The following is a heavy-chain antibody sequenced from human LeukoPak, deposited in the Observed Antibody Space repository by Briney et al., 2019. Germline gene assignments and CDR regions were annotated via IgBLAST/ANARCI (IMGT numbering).Heavy chain of an antibody. J-gene: IGHJ4*02. Sequence: GRSLRLSCAASGFTFSSYGMHWVRQAPGKGLEWVAVIWYDGSNKYYADSVKGRFTISRDNSKNTLYLQMNSLRAEDTAVYYCAKVGYYAGPDFDYWGQGTLVTVSS. D-gene: IGHD1-26*01. CDR2: IWYDGSNK. CDR1: GFTFSSYG. V-gene: IGHV3-33*06. CDR3: AKVGYYAGPDFDY.